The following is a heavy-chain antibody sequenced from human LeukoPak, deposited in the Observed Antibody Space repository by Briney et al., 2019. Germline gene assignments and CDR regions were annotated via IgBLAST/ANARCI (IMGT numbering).Heavy chain of an antibody. CDR1: GYTFTGYY. D-gene: IGHD3-10*01. V-gene: IGHV1-2*02. CDR2: INPNSGNT. Sequence: ASVKVSCKASGYTFTGYYMYWVRQAPGQGLEWMGRINPNSGNTNYAQKFQGRVTMTRDTSIFTAYMELSSLRSDDTAVYYCARDGSGSYYGGSDYWGQGTLVTVSS. CDR3: ARDGSGSYYGGSDY. J-gene: IGHJ4*02.